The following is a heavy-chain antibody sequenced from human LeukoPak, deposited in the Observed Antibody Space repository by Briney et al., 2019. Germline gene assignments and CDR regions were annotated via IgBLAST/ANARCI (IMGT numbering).Heavy chain of an antibody. D-gene: IGHD2-2*01. J-gene: IGHJ4*02. CDR3: AKDRAGKSDTVVVPAAPFDY. CDR2: ITGSGGST. Sequence: GGSLRLSCTASGVSFSSHAMSWVRQAPGKGPEWVSGITGSGGSTYYADSVKGRFTISRDNSKNTLYLQMNSLRAEDTAVYYCAKDRAGKSDTVVVPAAPFDYWGQGTLVTVSS. V-gene: IGHV3-23*01. CDR1: GVSFSSHA.